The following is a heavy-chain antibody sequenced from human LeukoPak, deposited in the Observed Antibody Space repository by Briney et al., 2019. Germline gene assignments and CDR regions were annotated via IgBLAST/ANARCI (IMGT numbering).Heavy chain of an antibody. V-gene: IGHV3-7*01. CDR3: ARDLNWETY. J-gene: IGHJ4*02. Sequence: GGTLRLSCAASGFTFSSYGMTWVRQAPGKGLEWVANIKTDGSQIYYVDSVKGRFTISRDNAKNPLYLQMNSLRAEDTAVYYCARDLNWETYWGQGTLVSVSS. CDR1: GFTFSSYG. D-gene: IGHD7-27*01. CDR2: IKTDGSQI.